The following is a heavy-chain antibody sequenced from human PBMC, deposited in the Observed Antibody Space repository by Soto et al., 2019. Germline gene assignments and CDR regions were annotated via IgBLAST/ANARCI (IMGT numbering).Heavy chain of an antibody. CDR2: ISYGGVNK. V-gene: IGHV3-30-3*01. CDR1: GFTFSTSV. J-gene: IGHJ4*02. Sequence: QVQLVESGGGVVQPGGSLRLSCAASGFTFSTSVMHWVRQAPGKGLEWMAIISYGGVNKYYADSVKGRFTISRDISESTLYLQMNSLRTEDTAVYYCVREEFEDGRGHFDYWGQGTLVSVSS. D-gene: IGHD3-22*01. CDR3: VREEFEDGRGHFDY.